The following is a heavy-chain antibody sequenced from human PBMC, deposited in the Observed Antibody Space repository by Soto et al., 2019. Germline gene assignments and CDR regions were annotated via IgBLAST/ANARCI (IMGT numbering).Heavy chain of an antibody. CDR3: AHRHRASAGGFVL. J-gene: IGHJ4*02. D-gene: IGHD6-25*01. V-gene: IGHV2-5*02. CDR2: IYGDDDQ. CDR1: GFSLTTSAVG. Sequence: QITLKESGPTLVKPTQTLTLTCTFSGFSLTTSAVGVGWIRQPPGKALEWLTVIYGDDDQPSSPSLRSRLTISKATSKNQVVLRMTNGDPVDTATYSCAHRHRASAGGFVLWGQGTRVTVSS.